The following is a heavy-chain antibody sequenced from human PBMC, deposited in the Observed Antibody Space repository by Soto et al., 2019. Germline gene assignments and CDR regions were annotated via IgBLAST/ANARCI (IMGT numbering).Heavy chain of an antibody. CDR2: ISYDGSNK. CDR3: ARDRRRDGYNCHDY. CDR1: GFTFSSYA. J-gene: IGHJ4*02. V-gene: IGHV3-30-3*01. Sequence: QVQLVESGGGVVQPGRSLRLSCAASGFTFSSYAMHWVRQAPGKGLEWVAVISYDGSNKYYADSVKGRFTISRDNSKNTLYLQVNSLRAEDTAVYYCARDRRRDGYNCHDYWGQGTLVTVSS. D-gene: IGHD5-12*01.